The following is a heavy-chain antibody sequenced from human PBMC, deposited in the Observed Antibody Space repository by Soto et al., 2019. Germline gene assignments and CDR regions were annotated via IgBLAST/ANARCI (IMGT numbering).Heavy chain of an antibody. V-gene: IGHV3-21*01. CDR3: VRAMTSSSWYWIY. CDR1: GFTFNSYS. Sequence: EVQLVESGGGLVKPGGSLRLSCEASGFTFNSYSMSWVRQAPGKGLEWVSSISSRSSYMYYADSVKGRFTISRDNAKNSMYLQMNRLRAEDTAVYFCVRAMTSSSWYWIYWGQGTLVTVSS. J-gene: IGHJ4*02. D-gene: IGHD6-13*01. CDR2: ISSRSSYM.